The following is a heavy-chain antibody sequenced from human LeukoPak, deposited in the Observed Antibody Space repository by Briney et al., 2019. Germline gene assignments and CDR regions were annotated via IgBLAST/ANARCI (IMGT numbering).Heavy chain of an antibody. CDR2: ITDTGITK. V-gene: IGHV3-11*01. J-gene: IGHJ6*02. Sequence: GGSLRLSCAASGFSFSDYYMIWIRQAPGKGLEWLSYITDTGITKFYADSVKGRFTISRDNVKNSLFLQMNNLRADDTAVYYCARDGQRNYYYGMDVWGQGTTVTVSS. CDR3: ARDGQRNYYYGMDV. CDR1: GFSFSDYY.